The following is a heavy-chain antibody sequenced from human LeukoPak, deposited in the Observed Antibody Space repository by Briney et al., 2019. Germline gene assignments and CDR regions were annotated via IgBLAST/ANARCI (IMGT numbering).Heavy chain of an antibody. D-gene: IGHD3-16*02. V-gene: IGHV4-61*02. CDR3: ARGLSRSDYVWGSYRQPYNWFDP. Sequence: PSETLSLTCNVSAASISRGSYVWSWLRQPAGKGLEWIGRIYTSGNTHYNPSLKSRVTISVDTSKNQFSLKLSSVTAADTAVYYCARGLSRSDYVWGSYRQPYNWFDPWGQGTLVTVSS. CDR2: IYTSGNT. J-gene: IGHJ5*02. CDR1: AASISRGSYV.